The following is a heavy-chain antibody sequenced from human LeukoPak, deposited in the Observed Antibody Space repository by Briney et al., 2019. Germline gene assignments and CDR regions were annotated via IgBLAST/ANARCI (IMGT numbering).Heavy chain of an antibody. CDR1: RFTFSTYS. CDR2: ISSRSTYI. CDR3: AREEAYCGGDCYSNFDY. D-gene: IGHD2-21*02. Sequence: GGSLRLSCAASRFTFSTYSMNWVRQAPGKGLEWVSSISSRSTYIYYADSVKGRFTISRDNAKNSLYLQMNSLRAEDTAVYYCAREEAYCGGDCYSNFDYWGQGTLVTVSS. J-gene: IGHJ4*02. V-gene: IGHV3-21*01.